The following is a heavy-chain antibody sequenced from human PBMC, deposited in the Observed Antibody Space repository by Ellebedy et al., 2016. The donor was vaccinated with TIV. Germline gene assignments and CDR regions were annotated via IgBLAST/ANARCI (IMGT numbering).Heavy chain of an antibody. CDR1: GFTFGVYG. D-gene: IGHD3-10*01. CDR2: IAPDRGKK. J-gene: IGHJ6*02. V-gene: IGHV3-23*01. Sequence: GGSLRLXXAASGFTFGVYGLAWVRQAPGKGLEWIAAIAPDRGKKFYADSVTGRFNISRDNSKSTLYLQMSNLRVEDTAIYYCANFGPGSYYNLRYYGMDAWGQGTMVIVSS. CDR3: ANFGPGSYYNLRYYGMDA.